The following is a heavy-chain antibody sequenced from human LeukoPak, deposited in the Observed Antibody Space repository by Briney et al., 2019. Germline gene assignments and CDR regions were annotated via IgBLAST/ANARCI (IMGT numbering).Heavy chain of an antibody. CDR2: INYSGDT. Sequence: SETLSLTCAVYGGSFSDYYWSWIRQPPGKGLEWIGEINYSGDTNYNPSLKSRVALSVDTSKNQFSLKLNSVTAADTAVYYCARGYTVTWFDPRGQGTLVTVSS. V-gene: IGHV4-34*01. J-gene: IGHJ5*02. CDR1: GGSFSDYY. D-gene: IGHD4-17*01. CDR3: ARGYTVTWFDP.